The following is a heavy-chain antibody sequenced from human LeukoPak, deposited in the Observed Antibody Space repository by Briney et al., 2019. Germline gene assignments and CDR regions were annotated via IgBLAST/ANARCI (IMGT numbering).Heavy chain of an antibody. CDR2: IIPFFGAP. Sequence: SVKVSCKASGGSLSTYAISWVRQAPGQGLEWMGGIIPFFGAPSYAQKFQGRVTITADESTSTAYMELSSLRSEDTAVYYCARDQVGYCSGGSCPAGFDPWGQGTLVTVSS. D-gene: IGHD2-15*01. CDR3: ARDQVGYCSGGSCPAGFDP. CDR1: GGSLSTYA. J-gene: IGHJ5*02. V-gene: IGHV1-69*13.